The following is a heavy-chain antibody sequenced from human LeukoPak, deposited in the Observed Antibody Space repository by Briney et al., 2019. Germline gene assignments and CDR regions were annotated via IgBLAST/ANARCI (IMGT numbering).Heavy chain of an antibody. CDR3: ARGARTLYSYGTTYLDY. CDR1: GFTFSSYW. V-gene: IGHV3-7*01. Sequence: GGSLRLSCAASGFTFSSYWMSWVRQAPGKELEWVANIKQDGSEKYYVDSVKGRFTISRDNAKNSLYLQMNSLRAEDTAVYYCARGARTLYSYGTTYLDYWGQGTLVTVSS. D-gene: IGHD5-18*01. CDR2: IKQDGSEK. J-gene: IGHJ4*02.